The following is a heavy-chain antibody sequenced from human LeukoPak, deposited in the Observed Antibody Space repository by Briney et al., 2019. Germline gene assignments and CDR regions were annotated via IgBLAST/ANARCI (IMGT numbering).Heavy chain of an antibody. CDR1: GGSISSGSYY. J-gene: IGHJ5*02. CDR2: IYTSGST. CDR3: AKGAGGFSYYNWFDP. D-gene: IGHD5-18*01. Sequence: SQTLSLTCTVSGGSISSGSYYWSWIRQPAGKGLEWIGRIYTSGSTNYNPSLKSRVTISVDTSKNQFSLKLASVTAADTAIYYCAKGAGGFSYYNWFDPWGQGTLVTVSS. V-gene: IGHV4-61*02.